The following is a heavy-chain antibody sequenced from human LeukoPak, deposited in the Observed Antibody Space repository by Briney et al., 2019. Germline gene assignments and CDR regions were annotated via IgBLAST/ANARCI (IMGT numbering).Heavy chain of an antibody. J-gene: IGHJ6*03. CDR3: ASGPADFGDYVEYYYMDV. CDR2: IYYSGST. V-gene: IGHV4-59*01. Sequence: PSETLSLTCTVSGGSISSYYWSWIRQPPEKGLEWIGDIYYSGSTNYNPSLRSRVNISVDTSKSQFSLKLSSVTAADTAVYFCASGPADFGDYVEYYYMDVWGKGTTVTVSS. CDR1: GGSISSYY. D-gene: IGHD4-17*01.